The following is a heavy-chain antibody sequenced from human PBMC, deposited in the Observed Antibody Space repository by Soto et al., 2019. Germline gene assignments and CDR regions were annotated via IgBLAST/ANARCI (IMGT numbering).Heavy chain of an antibody. V-gene: IGHV3-21*01. CDR1: GFTLSTYT. Sequence: PEGSLRLSCAASGFTLSTYTMHWVREAPGKGLQWVSSISPSGTYIDSLQGRFTISRDNARNSLYLQLNDLSAEDTALYYCARDRAGATSHWFFDLWGRGTLVSVSS. D-gene: IGHD1-26*01. CDR3: ARDRAGATSHWFFDL. J-gene: IGHJ2*01. CDR2: ISPSGTYI.